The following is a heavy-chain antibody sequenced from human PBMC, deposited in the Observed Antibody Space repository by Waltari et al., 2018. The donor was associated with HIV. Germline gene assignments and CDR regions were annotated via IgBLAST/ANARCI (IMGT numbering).Heavy chain of an antibody. CDR2: IKPDGTQT. J-gene: IGHJ4*02. D-gene: IGHD1-1*01. V-gene: IGHV3-74*01. CDR1: GFTFSRYW. CDR3: TGDTFGNDDF. Sequence: EVRLVESGGGLGQPGGFLRVSCAGCGFTFSRYWMHWVRQTPGNGLEWVSRIKPDGTQTDYADSVKGRFTISRDNAKSTLHLQLNALSVEDTALYFCTGDTFGNDDFWGQGVLVTVSS.